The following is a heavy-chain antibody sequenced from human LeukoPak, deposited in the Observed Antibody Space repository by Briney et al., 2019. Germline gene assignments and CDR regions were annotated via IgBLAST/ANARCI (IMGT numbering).Heavy chain of an antibody. CDR2: IYYSGST. CDR1: GGSISSGGYY. D-gene: IGHD3-10*01. CDR3: ARAMVRGVMRDFDY. J-gene: IGHJ4*02. V-gene: IGHV4-31*03. Sequence: RSSETLSLTCPVSGGSISSGGYYWSWIRQHPGKGLEWIGYIYYSGSTYYNPSLKSRVTISVDTSKNQFSLKLSSVTAADTAVYYCARAMVRGVMRDFDYWGQGTLVTVSS.